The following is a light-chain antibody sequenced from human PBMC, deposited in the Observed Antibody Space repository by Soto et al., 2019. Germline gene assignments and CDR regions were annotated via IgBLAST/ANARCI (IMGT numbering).Light chain of an antibody. Sequence: DIVLTQSPGTLSLSPGERATLSCRASRSVSSTYLAWYQHKPGQAPRLLIYGTSSRATGIPDRFSGSGSGTHFSLTISRLEPEDFAVYYCHQYGGSPGTFGGGTKVEIK. CDR1: RSVSSTY. V-gene: IGKV3-20*01. J-gene: IGKJ4*01. CDR2: GTS. CDR3: HQYGGSPGT.